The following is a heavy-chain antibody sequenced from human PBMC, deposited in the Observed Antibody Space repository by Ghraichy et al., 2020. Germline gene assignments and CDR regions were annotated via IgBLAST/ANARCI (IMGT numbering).Heavy chain of an antibody. D-gene: IGHD2-2*01. CDR1: GGSISSSSYY. CDR3: ARQWKGRFIVVVPAAIGQFDY. V-gene: IGHV4-39*01. J-gene: IGHJ4*02. CDR2: IYYSGST. Sequence: SETLTLTCTVSGGSISSSSYYWGWIRQPPGKGLEWIGSIYYSGSTYYKTSLKSRVTISVDTSKNQFSLKLSSVTAADTAVYYCARQWKGRFIVVVPAAIGQFDYWGQGTLVTVSS.